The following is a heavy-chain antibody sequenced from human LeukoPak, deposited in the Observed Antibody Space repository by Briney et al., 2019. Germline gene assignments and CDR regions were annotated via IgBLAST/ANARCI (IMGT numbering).Heavy chain of an antibody. D-gene: IGHD5-18*01. Sequence: ASVKVSCKASGYTFTGYCMHWVRQAPGQGLEWVGWINPNSGGTNYAQQFQGRVTMTRDTSISTAYMELSRLRSDDTAVYYCARGGPGRGYSYGYDYYYYGMDVWGQGTTVTVSS. CDR3: ARGGPGRGYSYGYDYYYYGMDV. CDR2: INPNSGGT. V-gene: IGHV1-2*02. CDR1: GYTFTGYC. J-gene: IGHJ6*02.